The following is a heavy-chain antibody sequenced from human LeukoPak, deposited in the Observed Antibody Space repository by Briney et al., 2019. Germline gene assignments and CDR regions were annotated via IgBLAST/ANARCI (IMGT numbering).Heavy chain of an antibody. D-gene: IGHD3-10*01. CDR3: ARDGPVLLWFGELYYGMDV. CDR2: IYYSGST. Sequence: SQTLSLTCTVSGGSISSSDYYWSWIRQPPGKGLEWIGYIYYSGSTYYNPSLKSRVTISVDTSKNQFSLKLSSVTAADTAVYYCARDGPVLLWFGELYYGMDVWGQGTTVTVSS. J-gene: IGHJ6*02. V-gene: IGHV4-30-4*01. CDR1: GGSISSSDYY.